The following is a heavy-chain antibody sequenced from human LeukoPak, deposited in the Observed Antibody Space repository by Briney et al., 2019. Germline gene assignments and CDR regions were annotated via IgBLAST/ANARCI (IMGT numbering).Heavy chain of an antibody. CDR2: IYYSGST. CDR1: GGSISSYY. J-gene: IGHJ4*02. CDR3: ARDSITMVRGLFDY. V-gene: IGHV4-59*12. Sequence: SETLSLTCTVSGGSISSYYWSWIRQPPGKGLEWIGYIYYSGSTNYNPSLKSRVTMSVDTSKNQFSLKLGSVTAADTAVYYCARDSITMVRGLFDYWGQGTLVTVSS. D-gene: IGHD3-10*01.